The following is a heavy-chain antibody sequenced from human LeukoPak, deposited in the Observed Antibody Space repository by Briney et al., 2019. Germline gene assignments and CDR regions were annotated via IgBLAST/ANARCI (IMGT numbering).Heavy chain of an antibody. D-gene: IGHD1-26*01. Sequence: GGSLRLSCAASGFSFNNYGMHWVRQAPGKGLEWVAVISYDGSNKYYADSVKGRFTISRDNSKNTLYLQMNSLRAEDTAVYYRARVGAPVGYWGQGTLVTVSS. CDR3: ARVGAPVGY. CDR2: ISYDGSNK. V-gene: IGHV3-30*03. J-gene: IGHJ4*02. CDR1: GFSFNNYG.